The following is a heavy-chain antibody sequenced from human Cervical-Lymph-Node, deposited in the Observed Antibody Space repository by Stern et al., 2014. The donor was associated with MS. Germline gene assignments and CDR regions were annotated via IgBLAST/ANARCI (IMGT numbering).Heavy chain of an antibody. Sequence: VQLLESGGGVVQPGRSLRLSCAGSGFTFSSYGMHWVRQAPGKGLEWVGLIWDDGSNKYYADSVKGRFTISRDNSKNTLYLQMNSLRAEDTAVYYCARDAMYSGSYPDYWGRGTLVTVSS. V-gene: IGHV3-33*01. CDR3: ARDAMYSGSYPDY. CDR1: GFTFSSYG. J-gene: IGHJ4*02. CDR2: IWDDGSNK. D-gene: IGHD1-26*01.